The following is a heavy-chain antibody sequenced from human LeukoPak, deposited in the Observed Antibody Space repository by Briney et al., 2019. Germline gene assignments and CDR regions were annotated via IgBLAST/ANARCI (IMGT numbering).Heavy chain of an antibody. CDR3: ANYGDYQYFDY. V-gene: IGHV3-30*18. CDR1: GLIFSNYG. J-gene: IGHJ4*02. D-gene: IGHD4-17*01. CDR2: ISYDGTNK. Sequence: PGRSLRLSCAASGLIFSNYGMHWVRQAPGKGLEWVAVISYDGTNKYYADSVKGRFTISRDNSKNTLYLQMNSLKTDDTAVYYCANYGDYQYFDYWGQGTPVTVSS.